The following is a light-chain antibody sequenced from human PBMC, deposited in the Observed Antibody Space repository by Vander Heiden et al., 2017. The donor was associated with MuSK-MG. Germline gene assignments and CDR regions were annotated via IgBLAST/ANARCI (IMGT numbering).Light chain of an antibody. J-gene: IGKJ2*01. CDR1: QSVLYSSNNKNY. Sequence: DIVMTQSPDSLAVSLGERATINCKSSQSVLYSSNNKNYLAWYQQKPGQPPKLLFYWASTRAPGVPDRFSGSGSGTDFTLTISSLQAEDVAVYYCQQDDATPYTFGQGTKLEIK. CDR2: WAS. CDR3: QQDDATPYT. V-gene: IGKV4-1*01.